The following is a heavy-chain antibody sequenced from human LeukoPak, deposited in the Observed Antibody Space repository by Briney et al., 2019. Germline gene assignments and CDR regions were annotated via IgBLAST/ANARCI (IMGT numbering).Heavy chain of an antibody. CDR3: AKVVDSGSPGAFDI. D-gene: IGHD1-26*01. V-gene: IGHV3-30*04. CDR2: ILYDGTDK. J-gene: IGHJ3*02. CDR1: GFTFSSYA. Sequence: GRSLRLSCAASGFTFSSYAMHWVRQAPGKGLEWVALILYDGTDKYYADPVKGRFTISRDNSKNTLYLQMNSLRDEGTAVYYCAKVVDSGSPGAFDIWGQGTMVTVSS.